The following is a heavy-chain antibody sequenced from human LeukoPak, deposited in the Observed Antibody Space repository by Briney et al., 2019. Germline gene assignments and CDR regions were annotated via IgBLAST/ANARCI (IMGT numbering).Heavy chain of an antibody. CDR1: GCTFSSYS. D-gene: IGHD3-9*01. CDR2: ISSSSSYI. CDR3: ARGPDILTGAEFNY. V-gene: IGHV3-21*01. J-gene: IGHJ4*02. Sequence: GGSLRLSCAASGCTFSSYSMNWVRQAPGKGLEWVSSISSSSSYIYYADSVKGRFTISRDNAKNSLYLQMNSLRAEDTAVYYCARGPDILTGAEFNYWGQGTLVTVSS.